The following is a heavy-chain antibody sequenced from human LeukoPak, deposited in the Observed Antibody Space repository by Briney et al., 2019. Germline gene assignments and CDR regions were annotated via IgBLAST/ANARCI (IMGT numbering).Heavy chain of an antibody. CDR2: IYYSGST. V-gene: IGHV4-39*01. CDR1: GGSISSSSYY. D-gene: IGHD2-21*01. CDR3: GKSYCRGPGLAY. J-gene: IGHJ4*02. Sequence: SETLSLTCTVSGGSISSSSYYWGWLRQPPGKGLEWIGSIYYSGSTYYNPSLKSRVTISVDTSKNQFSLKLSSVTAADTAVYYCGKSYCRGPGLAYWGQGTLVTVSS.